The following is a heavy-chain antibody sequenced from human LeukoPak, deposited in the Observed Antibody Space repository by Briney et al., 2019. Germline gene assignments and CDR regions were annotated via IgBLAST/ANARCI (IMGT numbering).Heavy chain of an antibody. CDR1: GGSISSSSYY. Sequence: SSETLSLTCTVSGGSISSSSYYWGWIRQPPGKGLEWIGSIYYSGSTYYNPSLKSRVTISVDTSKNQFSLKLSSVTAADTAVYYCARAEGTSVRGVPYIFDYWGQGTLVTVSS. J-gene: IGHJ4*02. D-gene: IGHD3-10*01. CDR3: ARAEGTSVRGVPYIFDY. CDR2: IYYSGST. V-gene: IGHV4-39*01.